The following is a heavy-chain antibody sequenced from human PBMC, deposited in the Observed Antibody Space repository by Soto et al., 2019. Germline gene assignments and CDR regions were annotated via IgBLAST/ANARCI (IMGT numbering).Heavy chain of an antibody. J-gene: IGHJ6*04. CDR3: ARQLIAVGAKHSMDV. Sequence: PGESLKISCKGSGYSFTSYWSGWVRQMPGKGMEWMGMSYPGESDTRYSPSFRGQVTISADKSISTAYLQWSSLKASDTAMYYCARQLIAVGAKHSMDVWGKGTKVTVSS. D-gene: IGHD1-26*01. V-gene: IGHV5-51*01. CDR1: GYSFTSYW. CDR2: SYPGESDT.